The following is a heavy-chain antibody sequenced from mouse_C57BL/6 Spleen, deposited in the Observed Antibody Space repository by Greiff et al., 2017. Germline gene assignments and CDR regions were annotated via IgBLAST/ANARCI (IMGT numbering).Heavy chain of an antibody. CDR2: IDPEDGDT. CDR1: GFNIKDYY. Sequence: EVKLQESGAELVRPGASVKLSCTASGFNIKDYYMHWVKQRPEQGLEWIGRIDPEDGDTEYAPKFQGKATMTADTSSNTAYLQLSSLTSEDTAVYYCTTEITTVVPFDYWGQGTTLTVSS. J-gene: IGHJ2*01. V-gene: IGHV14-1*01. D-gene: IGHD1-1*01. CDR3: TTEITTVVPFDY.